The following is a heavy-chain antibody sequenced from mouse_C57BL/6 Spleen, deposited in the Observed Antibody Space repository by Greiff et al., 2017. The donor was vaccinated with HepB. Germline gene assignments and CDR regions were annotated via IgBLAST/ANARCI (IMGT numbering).Heavy chain of an antibody. CDR3: ARGSSYDWYFDV. D-gene: IGHD1-1*01. CDR2: IDPSDSYT. J-gene: IGHJ1*03. V-gene: IGHV1-50*01. Sequence: QVQLQQPGAELVKPGASVKLSCKASGYTFTSYWMQWVKQRPGQGLEWIGEIDPSDSYTNYKQKFKGKATLTVDTSSSTAYMQLSSLTSEDSAVYYCARGSSYDWYFDVWGTGTTVTVSS. CDR1: GYTFTSYW.